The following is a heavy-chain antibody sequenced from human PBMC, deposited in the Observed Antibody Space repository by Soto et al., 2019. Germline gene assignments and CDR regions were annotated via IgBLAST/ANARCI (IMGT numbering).Heavy chain of an antibody. CDR1: GGTFSSYA. CDR3: ARDHKLATKNYYGMDV. V-gene: IGHV1-69*13. D-gene: IGHD6-6*01. CDR2: IIPIFGTA. Sequence: ASVKVSCKASGGTFSSYAISWVRQAPGQGLEWMGGIIPIFGTANYAQKFQGRVTITADESTSTAYMELSSLRSEDTAVYYCARDHKLATKNYYGMDVWGQGTTVTVSS. J-gene: IGHJ6*02.